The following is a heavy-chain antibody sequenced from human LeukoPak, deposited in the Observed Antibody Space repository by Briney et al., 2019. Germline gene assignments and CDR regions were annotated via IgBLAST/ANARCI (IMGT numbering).Heavy chain of an antibody. D-gene: IGHD3-22*01. J-gene: IGHJ3*02. CDR2: IIPISGTV. CDR1: GGTFSSYA. CDR3: ARDRQYKYYYDSSGYDAFDI. Sequence: ASVKVSCKASGGTFSSYAISWVRQAPGQGLEWMGGIIPISGTVNYAQKFQGRVTITADASTVTAYMELSSLRTEDTAVYYCARDRQYKYYYDSSGYDAFDIWGQGTMVTVSS. V-gene: IGHV1-69*13.